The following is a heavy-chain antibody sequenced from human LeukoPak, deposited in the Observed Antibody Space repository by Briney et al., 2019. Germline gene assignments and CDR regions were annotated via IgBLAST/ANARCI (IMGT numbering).Heavy chain of an antibody. CDR1: GGTFTSYA. CDR2: IIPIFGTA. D-gene: IGHD4-17*01. V-gene: IGHV1-69*05. Sequence: GASEKLSCKASGGTFTSYAISWVRQAPGQGLEWRGGIIPIFGTANYAQKFQGRVTSTTDESTSTAYMELSSLRSEDTAVYYCARDFHYGDYGSYWGQGTLVTVPS. CDR3: ARDFHYGDYGSY. J-gene: IGHJ4*02.